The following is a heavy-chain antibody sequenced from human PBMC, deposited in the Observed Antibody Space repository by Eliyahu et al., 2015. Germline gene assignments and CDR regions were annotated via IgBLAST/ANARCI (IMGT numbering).Heavy chain of an antibody. D-gene: IGHD3-10*01. J-gene: IGHJ3*02. V-gene: IGHV3-7*01. CDR1: GXTISNYW. Sequence: EVQLVESGGGLVQPGESXRXSCAAXGXTISNYWMNWVSQAPGKGPEWVANINHQGSEKYYLDSVKGRFTISRDNAENALYLEMSSLRAEDTAVYYCARDRDPLVWFGNDGFDIWGQGTMVTVSS. CDR2: INHQGSEK. CDR3: ARDRDPLVWFGNDGFDI.